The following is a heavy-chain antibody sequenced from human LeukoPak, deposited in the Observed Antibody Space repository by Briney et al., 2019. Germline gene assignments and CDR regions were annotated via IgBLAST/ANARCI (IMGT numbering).Heavy chain of an antibody. J-gene: IGHJ6*03. CDR3: ARAAGGYYYYMDV. CDR1: GFTFSGSA. CDR2: ISRGSRTI. D-gene: IGHD6-13*01. V-gene: IGHV3-48*01. Sequence: PGGSLRLSCAASGFTFSGSAMHWVRQAPGKGLEWVSNISRGSRTIYYSDSVKGRFTISRDNAKNSLYLQMNSLRAEDTAVYYCARAAGGYYYYMDVWGKGTTVTVSS.